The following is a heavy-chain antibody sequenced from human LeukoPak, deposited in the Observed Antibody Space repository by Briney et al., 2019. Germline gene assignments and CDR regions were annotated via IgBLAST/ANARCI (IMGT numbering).Heavy chain of an antibody. CDR1: GFTFSIHG. D-gene: IGHD3-22*01. Sequence: GGSLRLFCAASGFTFSIHGMNWVRQGPGKGLEWVSGITGSGGSTYYADSVKGRFTISRDNSKNTVYLQMNSLRAEDTAVYYCTRTFYLDSSSYFYFWGLGTLVTVSS. CDR3: TRTFYLDSSSYFYF. CDR2: ITGSGGST. J-gene: IGHJ4*02. V-gene: IGHV3-23*01.